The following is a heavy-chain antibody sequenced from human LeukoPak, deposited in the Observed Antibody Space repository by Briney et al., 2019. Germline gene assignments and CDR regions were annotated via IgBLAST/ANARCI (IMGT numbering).Heavy chain of an antibody. Sequence: SETLSLTCAVSGGPIIASYWSWIRQPPGKGLEWIGYTHYSGTGNYNPSLKSRVTISIDTSKNRFSLRLTSVTAADTADYYCARVRFYDTTGYSTSYYLDYWGQGALVTVSS. D-gene: IGHD3-22*01. CDR3: ARVRFYDTTGYSTSYYLDY. CDR2: THYSGTG. CDR1: GGPIIASY. J-gene: IGHJ4*02. V-gene: IGHV4-59*01.